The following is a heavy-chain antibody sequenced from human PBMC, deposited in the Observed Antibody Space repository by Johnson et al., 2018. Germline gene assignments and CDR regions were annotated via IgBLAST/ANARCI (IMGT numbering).Heavy chain of an antibody. CDR1: GGTFSSYA. J-gene: IGHJ3*02. D-gene: IGHD5-18*01. CDR3: ARDGDTAMGTNDAFDI. Sequence: QVQLVESGAEVKKPGSSVKVSCNASGGTFSSYAISWVRQAPGQGLEWMGGIIPIFGTANYAQKFQGRVTITADESTSTAYMELSSLRSEDTAVYYCARDGDTAMGTNDAFDIWGQGTMVTVSS. CDR2: IIPIFGTA. V-gene: IGHV1-69*01.